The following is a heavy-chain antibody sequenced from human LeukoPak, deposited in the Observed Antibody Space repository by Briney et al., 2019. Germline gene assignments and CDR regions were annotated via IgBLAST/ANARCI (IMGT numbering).Heavy chain of an antibody. Sequence: GGSLRLSCAASGFTFSSYAMTWVRQAPGKGLEWVANVKNDGAVKNYVDSVKGRFTISRDNAKNSLYLQMNSLRAEDTAVYYCAKDSYSKGDFWGQGVLVTVSS. CDR1: GFTFSSYA. CDR3: AKDSYSKGDF. V-gene: IGHV3-7*01. CDR2: VKNDGAVK. J-gene: IGHJ4*02. D-gene: IGHD6-13*01.